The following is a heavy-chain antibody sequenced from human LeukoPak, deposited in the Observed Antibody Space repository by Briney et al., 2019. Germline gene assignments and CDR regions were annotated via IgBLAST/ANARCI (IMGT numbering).Heavy chain of an antibody. V-gene: IGHV1-2*06. D-gene: IGHD3-10*01. CDR2: INPNSGGT. Sequence: ASVKVSCKASGYTFTGYYMHWVRQAPGQGLEWMGRINPNSGGTNYAQKFQDRVTMTRDTSISTAYMELSRLKSDDTAVYYCAREHPSGGYLRDPYPFDYWGQGILVTVSS. J-gene: IGHJ4*02. CDR3: AREHPSGGYLRDPYPFDY. CDR1: GYTFTGYY.